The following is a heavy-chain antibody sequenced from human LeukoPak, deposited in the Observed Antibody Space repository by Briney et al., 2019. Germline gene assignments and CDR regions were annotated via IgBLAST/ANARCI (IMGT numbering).Heavy chain of an antibody. CDR3: ARESSGYDYYFDY. Sequence: ASVKVSCKASGYTFTTYGISWVRQAPGQGLEWMGWISPYNGNTHYIQNLQGRVTMTVDTSTNTASMELRSLRSDDTAVYYCARESSGYDYYFDYWGQGTLVTVSS. D-gene: IGHD5-12*01. V-gene: IGHV1-18*01. CDR1: GYTFTTYG. CDR2: ISPYNGNT. J-gene: IGHJ4*02.